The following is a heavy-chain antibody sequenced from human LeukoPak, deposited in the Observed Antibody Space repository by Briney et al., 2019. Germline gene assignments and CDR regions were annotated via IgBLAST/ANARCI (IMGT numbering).Heavy chain of an antibody. CDR1: GYTFTSYD. D-gene: IGHD2-2*01. CDR3: ARVSRDIVVVPAADYYYYYYMDV. Sequence: GASVKVSCKASGYTFTSYDINWVRQATGQGLEWMGGIIPIFGTANYAQKFQGRVTITTDESTSTAYMELSSLRSEDTAVYYCARVSRDIVVVPAADYYYYYYMDVWGKGTTVTVSS. J-gene: IGHJ6*03. V-gene: IGHV1-69*05. CDR2: IIPIFGTA.